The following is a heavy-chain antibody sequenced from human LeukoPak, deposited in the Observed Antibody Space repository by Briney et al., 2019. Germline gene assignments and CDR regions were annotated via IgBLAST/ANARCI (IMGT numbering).Heavy chain of an antibody. Sequence: GGSLRLSCAASGHIFSTHTMTWVRQAPGKGLEWVSSISGSSNYIYYADSVRGRFIISRDNAKNSLYLQMNSLRAEDTAVYYCARDRDCTGGTCHENFDFWGQGTLVTVSS. CDR2: ISGSSNYI. V-gene: IGHV3-21*01. J-gene: IGHJ4*02. CDR1: GHIFSTHT. CDR3: ARDRDCTGGTCHENFDF. D-gene: IGHD2-8*02.